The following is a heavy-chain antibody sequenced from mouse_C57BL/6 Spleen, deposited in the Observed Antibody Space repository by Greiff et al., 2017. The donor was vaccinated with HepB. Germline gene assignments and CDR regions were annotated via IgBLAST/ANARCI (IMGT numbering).Heavy chain of an antibody. CDR3: AKLGTGRFAY. D-gene: IGHD4-1*01. Sequence: VKLQESGPGLVAPSQSLSITCTVSGFSLTSYGVDWVRQPPGKGLEWLGVIWCGGSTNYNSALMSRLSISKDNSKSQVFLKMNSLQTDDTAMYYCAKLGTGRFAYWGQGTLVTVSA. CDR2: IWCGGST. V-gene: IGHV2-9*01. CDR1: GFSLTSYG. J-gene: IGHJ3*01.